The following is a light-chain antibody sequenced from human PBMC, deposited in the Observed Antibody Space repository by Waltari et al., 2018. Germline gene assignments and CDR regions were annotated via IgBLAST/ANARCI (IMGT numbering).Light chain of an antibody. V-gene: IGKV3-20*01. CDR2: AAS. Sequence: ESVLTQSPGTLSLSPGERATLPRRASQSVSTNYLAWYQQKPGQAPRLLMYAASRRATGIPDRYSGSGSGTDFTLTISRLEPEDFAVYYCQQYGSSPYTFGQGTKLEIK. CDR1: QSVSTNY. CDR3: QQYGSSPYT. J-gene: IGKJ2*01.